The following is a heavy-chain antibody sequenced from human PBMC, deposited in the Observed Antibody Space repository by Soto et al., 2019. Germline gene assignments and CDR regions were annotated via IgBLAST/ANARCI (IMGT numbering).Heavy chain of an antibody. CDR3: ATDNTAYCGGDCYSRPDY. CDR1: GFTFINAW. J-gene: IGHJ4*02. Sequence: GWSLRLSCASSGFTFINAWMRWVRQAPGKGLEWVGRIKSKTDGGTTDYAAPVKGRFTISRDDSKNTLYLQMNSLKTEDTAVYYCATDNTAYCGGDCYSRPDYWGQGTLVTVSS. CDR2: IKSKTDGGTT. V-gene: IGHV3-15*01. D-gene: IGHD2-21*02.